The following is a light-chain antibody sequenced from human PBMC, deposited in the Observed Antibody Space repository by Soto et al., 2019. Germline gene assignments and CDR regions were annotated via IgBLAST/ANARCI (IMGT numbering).Light chain of an antibody. CDR1: SSDVGGYNY. V-gene: IGLV2-14*01. J-gene: IGLJ2*01. Sequence: QSVLTQPASVSGSPGQSITISCTGTSSDVGGYNYVSWYQQQPGKAPKLMIYDVNNRPSGVSNRFSGSKSGNTASLTISGLQAEDEADYYCSSYTGSSTYVVFGGGTKVTVL. CDR3: SSYTGSSTYVV. CDR2: DVN.